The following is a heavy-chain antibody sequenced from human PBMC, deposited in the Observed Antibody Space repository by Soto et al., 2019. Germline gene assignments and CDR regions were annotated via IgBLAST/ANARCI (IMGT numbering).Heavy chain of an antibody. CDR2: MNPGSGDT. J-gene: IGHJ5*02. Sequence: ASVKVSCKPSGYSFTNNDVSWVRQATGQGLEWMGWMNPGSGDTGYAQKFQGRVTMTRDISIATAYMELSSLRSDDTAIYYCARMATFGSLNWFDPWGQGTLVTSPQ. V-gene: IGHV1-8*01. CDR1: GYSFTNND. D-gene: IGHD3-16*01. CDR3: ARMATFGSLNWFDP.